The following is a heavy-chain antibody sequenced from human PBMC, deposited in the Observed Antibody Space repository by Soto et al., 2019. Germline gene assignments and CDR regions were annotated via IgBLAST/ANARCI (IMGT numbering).Heavy chain of an antibody. J-gene: IGHJ4*02. D-gene: IGHD3-10*01. Sequence: SETLSLTCTVSGDSLSGYYWSWIRQTPGKGLEWIGYFYSSGSPHHNPSLKSRVTISEDTSKNQFYLKLSSVTAADTAVYYCARAQGSGFLVSWGQGTLVTVSS. CDR3: ARAQGSGFLVS. CDR2: FYSSGSP. V-gene: IGHV4-59*12. CDR1: GDSLSGYY.